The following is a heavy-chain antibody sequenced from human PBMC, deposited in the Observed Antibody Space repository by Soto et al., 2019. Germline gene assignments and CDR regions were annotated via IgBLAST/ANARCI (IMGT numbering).Heavy chain of an antibody. V-gene: IGHV5-10-1*04. J-gene: IGHJ5*02. CDR1: GFDVTSHW. CDR3: ARLNFGVVPSFTWFYX. Sequence: PWEALKISCQGSGFDVTSHWITWVRLMPGKGLDWIVNIDVVDSQTHYSPSFQGQVTLSADKSINTSFLQWATLSASDTAIYYCARLNFGVVPSFTWFYXWGPGTPVTVSX. D-gene: IGHD3-3*01. CDR2: IDVVDSQT.